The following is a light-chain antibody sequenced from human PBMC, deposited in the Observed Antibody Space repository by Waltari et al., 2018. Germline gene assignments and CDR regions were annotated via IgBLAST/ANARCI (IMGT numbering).Light chain of an antibody. J-gene: IGKJ1*01. CDR1: QRVSRP. CDR2: GAS. Sequence: EIVLTQSPGTLSLSPGERATLSCRASQRVSRPLAWYQQKPGQAPKLLIDGASIRATGIPDRFTGSGSGTDFSLTISSLEPEDFAIYFCQHYVRLPATFGQGTKVEIK. V-gene: IGKV3-20*01. CDR3: QHYVRLPAT.